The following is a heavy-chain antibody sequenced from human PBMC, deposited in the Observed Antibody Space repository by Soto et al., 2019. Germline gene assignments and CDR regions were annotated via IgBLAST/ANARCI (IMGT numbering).Heavy chain of an antibody. CDR3: ARSDSSSNWFDP. CDR2: ISYDGSNK. CDR1: GFTFSSYA. D-gene: IGHD6-13*01. Sequence: QVQLVESGGGVVQPGRSLRLSCAASGFTFSSYAMHWVRQAPGKGLEWVAVISYDGSNKYYADSVKGRFTISTDNSKNTLYLQMNSLRAEDTAVYYCARSDSSSNWFDPWGQGTLVTVSS. V-gene: IGHV3-30-3*01. J-gene: IGHJ5*02.